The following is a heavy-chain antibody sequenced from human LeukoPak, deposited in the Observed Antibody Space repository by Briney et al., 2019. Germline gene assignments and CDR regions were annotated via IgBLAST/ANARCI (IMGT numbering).Heavy chain of an antibody. V-gene: IGHV3-30*02. Sequence: GGSLRLSCSASGFVFSEFGIHWVRRAPGKGLEWVTFIRYDGTTKYYADSVKGRFTASRDNSKNTVYLQMNSLKSEDTAMYYCAKDLFCTGGSCYSGRLQHWGQGTSVTVSS. J-gene: IGHJ1*01. D-gene: IGHD2-15*01. CDR1: GFVFSEFG. CDR3: AKDLFCTGGSCYSGRLQH. CDR2: IRYDGTTK.